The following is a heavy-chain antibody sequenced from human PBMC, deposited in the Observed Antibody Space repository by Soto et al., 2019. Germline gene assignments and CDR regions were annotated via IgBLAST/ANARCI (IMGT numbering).Heavy chain of an antibody. CDR1: GFTFSSYC. D-gene: IGHD3-9*01. J-gene: IGHJ6*02. CDR3: ARSPDYDILTGYYGDYYYYGMDV. CDR2: IWYDGSNK. V-gene: IGHV3-33*01. Sequence: GGSLRLSCAASGFTFSSYCMHWVRQAPGKGLEWVAVIWYDGSNKYYADSVKGRFTISRDNSKNTLYLQMNSLRAEDTAVYYCARSPDYDILTGYYGDYYYYGMDVWGQGTTVTVSS.